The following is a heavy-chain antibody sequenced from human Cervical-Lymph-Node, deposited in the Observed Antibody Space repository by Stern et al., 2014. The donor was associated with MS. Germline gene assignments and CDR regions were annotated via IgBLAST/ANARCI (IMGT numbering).Heavy chain of an antibody. CDR2: LWYDENQK. Sequence: QVQLVQSGGGVVQPGRSLRLSCGVSGFSLSAYTMHWVRQAPGKGLEWVAVLWYDENQKDYSTSVKGRFTVSRDNSKNTLYLQMNSLRADDTAVYYCARDEGDYGDYPFDYWGRGTLVIVSS. J-gene: IGHJ4*02. CDR3: ARDEGDYGDYPFDY. CDR1: GFSLSAYT. D-gene: IGHD4-17*01. V-gene: IGHV3-33*01.